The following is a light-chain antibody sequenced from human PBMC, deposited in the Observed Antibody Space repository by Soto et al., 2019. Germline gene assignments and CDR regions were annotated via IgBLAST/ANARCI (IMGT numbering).Light chain of an antibody. Sequence: EIVLTQSPATLSLSPGERATLSCRASQSVSSYLAWYQQKPGPAPRLLIYDASNRATGIPARFTGSGSGTDFTLTISSLEPEDFAVYYCQQRSNWRRTFGQGTKVEIK. J-gene: IGKJ1*01. CDR3: QQRSNWRRT. V-gene: IGKV3-11*01. CDR2: DAS. CDR1: QSVSSY.